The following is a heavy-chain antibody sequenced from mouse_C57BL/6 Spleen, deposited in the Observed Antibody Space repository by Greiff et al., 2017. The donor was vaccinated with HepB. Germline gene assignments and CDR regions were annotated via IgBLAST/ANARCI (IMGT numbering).Heavy chain of an antibody. Sequence: EVQGVESGGGLVKPGGSLKLSCAASGFTFSDYGMHWVRQAPEKGLEWVAYISSGSSTIYYADTVKGRFTISRDNAKNTLFLQMTSLRSEDTAMYYCARRGYYGNYEGDAMDYWGQGTSVTVSS. J-gene: IGHJ4*01. CDR3: ARRGYYGNYEGDAMDY. D-gene: IGHD2-1*01. CDR1: GFTFSDYG. CDR2: ISSGSSTI. V-gene: IGHV5-17*01.